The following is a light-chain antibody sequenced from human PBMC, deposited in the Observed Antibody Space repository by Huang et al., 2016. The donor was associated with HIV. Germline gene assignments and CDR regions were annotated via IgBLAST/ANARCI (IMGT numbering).Light chain of an antibody. J-gene: IGKJ1*01. CDR2: DPS. Sequence: EIVLTQSPATLYLSPGERATLSCRASQSVSSDLAGYQQKPGQAPRLLSYDPSSRATGLPARFSGSGSGTDFTLTISSLEPEDFAVYYCQQRSNWPPWTFGQGTKVEIK. V-gene: IGKV3-11*01. CDR3: QQRSNWPPWT. CDR1: QSVSSD.